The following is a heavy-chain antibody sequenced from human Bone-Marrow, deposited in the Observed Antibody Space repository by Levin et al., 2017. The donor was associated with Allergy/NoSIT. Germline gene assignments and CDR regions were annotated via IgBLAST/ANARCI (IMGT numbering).Heavy chain of an antibody. D-gene: IGHD3-9*01. CDR2: FYYASRL. CDR1: GASVRSTGYS. J-gene: IGHJ3*01. Sequence: SETLSLTCTVSGASVRSTGYSWGWVRQPPGRGLESIGYFYYASRLSYGETTRYNPSLESRVTISVDRSQNQFSLTLDSVTAADTAVYFCGRGTYDHQTGYFLPDVFDVWGPGTLVTVS. CDR3: GRGTYDHQTGYFLPDVFDV. V-gene: IGHV4-30-2*01.